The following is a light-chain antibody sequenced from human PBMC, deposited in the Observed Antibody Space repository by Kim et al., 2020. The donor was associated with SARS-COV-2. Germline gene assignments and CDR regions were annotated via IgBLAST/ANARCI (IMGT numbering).Light chain of an antibody. J-gene: IGKJ5*01. CDR2: GAS. CDR3: LQHSTYPIT. V-gene: IGKV1-17*01. Sequence: ASVGDRVNITCRASQDIRNDLGWYQQNPGRAPKRLIYGASSLQSGVPSRFSGSGSGTEFTLTIRSVQPEDFATYFCLQHSTYPITFGQGTRLEIK. CDR1: QDIRND.